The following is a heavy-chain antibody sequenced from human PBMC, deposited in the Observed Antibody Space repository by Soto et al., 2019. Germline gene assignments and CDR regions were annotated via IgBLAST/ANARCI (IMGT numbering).Heavy chain of an antibody. CDR2: INSSSSTT. CDR1: GFTFSSYG. Sequence: EVQLVESGGGLAQPGGSLSLSCAASGFTFSSYGMNWVRQAPGNGLEWVAVINSSSSTTHYADSAKGRFTISSDNAKNSLYLPLTSLRAAETAVSFCARDKYVSSWPYSFDYWGQGTLGTVYS. V-gene: IGHV3-48*01. J-gene: IGHJ4*02. D-gene: IGHD6-13*01. CDR3: ARDKYVSSWPYSFDY.